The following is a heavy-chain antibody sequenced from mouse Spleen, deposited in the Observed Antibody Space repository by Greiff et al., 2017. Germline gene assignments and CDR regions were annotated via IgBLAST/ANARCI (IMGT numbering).Heavy chain of an antibody. J-gene: IGHJ2*01. CDR1: GYTFTSYW. CDR3: ARTARATYYFDY. CDR2: INPSNGGT. D-gene: IGHD3-1*01. Sequence: QVQLQQSGTELVKPGASVKLSCKASGYTFTSYWMHWVKQRPGQGLEWIGNINPSNGGTNYNEKFKSKATLTVDKSSSTAYMRLSSLTSEDSAVYYCARTARATYYFDYWGQGTTLTVSS. V-gene: IGHV1-53*01.